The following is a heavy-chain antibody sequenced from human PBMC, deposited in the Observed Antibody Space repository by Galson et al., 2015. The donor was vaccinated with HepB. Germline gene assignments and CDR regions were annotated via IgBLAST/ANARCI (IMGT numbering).Heavy chain of an antibody. CDR1: GFTFSSYW. Sequence: SLRLSCAASGFTFSSYWMSWVRQAPGKGLEWVANIKQDGSEKYYVDSVKGRFTISRDNAKNSLYLQMNSLRAEDTAVYYCARDGSSGWYGGNWYFDLWGRGTLVTVSS. V-gene: IGHV3-7*03. D-gene: IGHD6-19*01. CDR2: IKQDGSEK. CDR3: ARDGSSGWYGGNWYFDL. J-gene: IGHJ2*01.